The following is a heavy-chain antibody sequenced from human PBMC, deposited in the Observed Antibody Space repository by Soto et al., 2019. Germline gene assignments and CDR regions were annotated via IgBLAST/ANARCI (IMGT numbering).Heavy chain of an antibody. CDR1: GFTFSSYA. V-gene: IGHV3-30-3*01. Sequence: QVQLVESGGGVVQPGRSLRLSCAASGFTFSSYAMHWVRQAPGKGLEWVAVISYDGSNKYYADSVKGRFTISRDNSKNTLYLQMNSLRAEDTAVYYCARDERITMVRDNWFDPWGQGTLVTVSS. CDR2: ISYDGSNK. CDR3: ARDERITMVRDNWFDP. D-gene: IGHD3-10*01. J-gene: IGHJ5*02.